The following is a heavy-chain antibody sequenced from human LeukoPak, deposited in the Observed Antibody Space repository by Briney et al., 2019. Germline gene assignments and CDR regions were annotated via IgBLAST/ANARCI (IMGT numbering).Heavy chain of an antibody. D-gene: IGHD3-9*01. J-gene: IGHJ4*02. CDR1: GGSISSYY. V-gene: IGHV4-59*01. Sequence: PSETLSLTCTVSGGSISSYYWSWIRQPPGKRPEWIAYISDSGSTFYNPSLKSRVTISVDTSKNQFSLKLSSVTAADTAVYYCASQFYDILTGYSSCYFDYWGQGTLVTVSS. CDR3: ASQFYDILTGYSSCYFDY. CDR2: ISDSGST.